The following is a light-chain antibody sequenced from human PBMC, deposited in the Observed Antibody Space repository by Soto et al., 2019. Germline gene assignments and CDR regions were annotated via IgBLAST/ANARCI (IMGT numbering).Light chain of an antibody. Sequence: DIQMTQSPSSLSASVGDRVTITCQASQDISNYLNWYQQKPGKAPKLLIYDASNLETGVPSTFSGSGSGTDFTFTVSSLQPEDIATYYCQQYNSYLHTFGQGTKLEIK. CDR1: QDISNY. CDR2: DAS. J-gene: IGKJ2*01. V-gene: IGKV1-33*01. CDR3: QQYNSYLHT.